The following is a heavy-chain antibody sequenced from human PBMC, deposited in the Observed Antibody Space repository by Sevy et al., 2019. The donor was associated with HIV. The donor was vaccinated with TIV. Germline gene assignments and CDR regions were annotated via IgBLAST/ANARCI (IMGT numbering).Heavy chain of an antibody. Sequence: ASVKVSCKVSGYTLTELSMHWVRQAPGKGLEWMGSFDTEDGETLYAQKFQGRVTMTEDTSTDTAYMELSSLRSEDTAVYYCATNTDYGDCDYWGQGTLVTVSS. CDR2: FDTEDGET. CDR3: ATNTDYGDCDY. J-gene: IGHJ4*02. D-gene: IGHD4-17*01. CDR1: GYTLTELS. V-gene: IGHV1-24*01.